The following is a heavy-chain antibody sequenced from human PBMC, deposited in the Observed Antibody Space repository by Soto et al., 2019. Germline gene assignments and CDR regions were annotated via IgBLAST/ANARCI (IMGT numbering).Heavy chain of an antibody. Sequence: SETLSLTCTASGGSINNGNYYWSWLRQPPGKGLEWIGYIYYTGSTCYNPSLESRVDISLDTSKNQFSLSLTSVTAADTAVYYCARELDPERYHDFWGQGTLVTVSS. CDR3: ARELDPERYHDF. CDR2: IYYTGST. J-gene: IGHJ4*02. D-gene: IGHD1-26*01. CDR1: GGSINNGNYY. V-gene: IGHV4-30-4*01.